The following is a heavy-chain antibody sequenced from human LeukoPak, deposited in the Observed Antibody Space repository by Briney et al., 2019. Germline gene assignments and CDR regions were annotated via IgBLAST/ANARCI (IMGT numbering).Heavy chain of an antibody. D-gene: IGHD6-13*01. Sequence: GGSLRLSCAASGFTFSSYAMSCVRQAPGKGLEWVSAISGSGGSTYYADSVKGRFTISRDNSKNTLYLQMNSLRAEDTAVYYCAKDLWVRIAAAGVYYFDYWGQGTLVTVSS. CDR3: AKDLWVRIAAAGVYYFDY. V-gene: IGHV3-23*01. CDR1: GFTFSSYA. CDR2: ISGSGGST. J-gene: IGHJ4*02.